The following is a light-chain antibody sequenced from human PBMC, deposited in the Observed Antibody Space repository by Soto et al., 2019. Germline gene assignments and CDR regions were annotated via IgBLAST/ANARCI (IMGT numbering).Light chain of an antibody. V-gene: IGKV3-15*01. CDR1: QSVSSN. CDR3: QTFNTWPPRR. CDR2: GAS. Sequence: EVGMTHSVAALSVSPGERATLSCRASQSVSSNLAWYQQKPGQAPRLLIYGASTRATGIPARFSGSGSGTEFTLTISSLHPEDFGVCFCQTFNTWPPRRSGQLTKV. J-gene: IGKJ1*01.